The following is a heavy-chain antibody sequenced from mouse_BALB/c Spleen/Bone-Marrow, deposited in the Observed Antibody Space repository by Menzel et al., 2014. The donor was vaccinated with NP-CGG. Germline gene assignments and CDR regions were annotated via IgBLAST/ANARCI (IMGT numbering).Heavy chain of an antibody. J-gene: IGHJ3*01. CDR1: GYAFSSYW. Sequence: QVQLQQSGAELVRPGSSVKISCKASGYAFSSYWMNWVQQRPGQGLEWIGQIYPGDGDINYNGKLKGKATLTADKSSGTAYMQFSSLTSEDSAVYFCARGDFDFEAWFTYWGQGTLVTVSA. CDR3: ARGDFDFEAWFTY. D-gene: IGHD2-4*01. V-gene: IGHV1-80*01. CDR2: IYPGDGDI.